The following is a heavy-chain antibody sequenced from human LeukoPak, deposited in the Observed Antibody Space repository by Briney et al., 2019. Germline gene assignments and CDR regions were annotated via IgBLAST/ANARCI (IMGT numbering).Heavy chain of an antibody. CDR3: ARDGGSSSWLSPLDY. Sequence: SETLSLTCTVSGGSISSYYWSWIRQPPGKGLEWIGYIYYSGSTNYNPSLKSRVTISVDTSKSQFSLKLSSVTAADTAVYYCARDGGSSSWLSPLDYWGQGTLVTVSS. CDR1: GGSISSYY. V-gene: IGHV4-59*01. J-gene: IGHJ4*02. D-gene: IGHD6-13*01. CDR2: IYYSGST.